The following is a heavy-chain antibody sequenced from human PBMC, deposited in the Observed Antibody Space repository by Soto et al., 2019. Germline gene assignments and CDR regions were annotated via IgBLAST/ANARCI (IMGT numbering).Heavy chain of an antibody. V-gene: IGHV4-30-4*02. D-gene: IGHD1-26*01. CDR1: GGSISSGDYY. CDR2: IYYSGST. Sequence: SETLSLTSTVSGGSISSGDYYWSWIRQPPGKGLEWIGYIYYSGSTYYNPSLKSRVTMSVDTSQNQFSLKLNSVTAADTAVYYCARDLGGYYGFDPWGQGTLVTVSS. CDR3: ARDLGGYYGFDP. J-gene: IGHJ5*02.